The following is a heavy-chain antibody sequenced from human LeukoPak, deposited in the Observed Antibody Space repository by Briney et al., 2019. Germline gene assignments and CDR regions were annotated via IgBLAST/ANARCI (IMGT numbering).Heavy chain of an antibody. Sequence: GGSLRLSCAASGFTFSSYAMSWVREAPGNGLEWVSAISGSGGSTYYADSVKGRFTISRDNSKNTLYLQMNSLRAEDTAVYYCAKELHYYDILTGPFDYWGQGTLVTVSS. D-gene: IGHD3-9*01. CDR1: GFTFSSYA. J-gene: IGHJ4*02. CDR2: ISGSGGST. CDR3: AKELHYYDILTGPFDY. V-gene: IGHV3-23*01.